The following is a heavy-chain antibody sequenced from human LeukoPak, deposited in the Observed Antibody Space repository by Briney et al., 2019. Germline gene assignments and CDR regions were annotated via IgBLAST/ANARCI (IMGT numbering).Heavy chain of an antibody. D-gene: IGHD3-22*01. J-gene: IGHJ4*02. CDR1: GFTFSSYW. Sequence: GGSLRLSCAASGFTFSSYWMSWVRQAPGKGLEWVANIKQDGSEKYYVDSVKGRFTISRDNAKNSLYLQMNSLRAEDTAVYYCAREVPYDSSRYYQPFDYWGQGTLVTVSS. V-gene: IGHV3-7*03. CDR3: AREVPYDSSRYYQPFDY. CDR2: IKQDGSEK.